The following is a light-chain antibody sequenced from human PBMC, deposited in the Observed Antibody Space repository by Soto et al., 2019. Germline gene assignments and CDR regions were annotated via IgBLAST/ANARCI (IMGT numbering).Light chain of an antibody. CDR2: AAS. Sequence: DIQMTQSPSSLSASVGDTVTITCRASQSISHFLNWYQQKPRKAPKLLIYAASSLQSGVPSRFTGNGSGTEFTLTISSLQPEDFATYYGQQTDSIPATFGQGTKVEIK. CDR3: QQTDSIPAT. CDR1: QSISHF. J-gene: IGKJ1*01. V-gene: IGKV1-39*01.